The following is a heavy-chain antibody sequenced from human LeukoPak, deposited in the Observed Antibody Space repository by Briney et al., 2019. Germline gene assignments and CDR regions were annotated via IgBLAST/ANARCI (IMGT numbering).Heavy chain of an antibody. V-gene: IGHV4-38-2*02. J-gene: IGHJ6*03. Sequence: SETLSLTCTVSGYSISSGYYWGWIRQPPGKGLEWIGSIYHSGSTNYNPSLKSRVTMSVDTSKNQFSLKLSSVTAADTAVYYCATVGATRYYYYMDVWGKGTTVTISS. CDR2: IYHSGST. D-gene: IGHD1-26*01. CDR3: ATVGATRYYYYMDV. CDR1: GYSISSGYY.